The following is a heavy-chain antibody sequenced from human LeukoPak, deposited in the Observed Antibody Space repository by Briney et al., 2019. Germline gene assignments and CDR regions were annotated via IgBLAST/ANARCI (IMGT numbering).Heavy chain of an antibody. CDR3: ARVQGTTGTTSRIFDY. V-gene: IGHV4-34*01. J-gene: IGHJ4*02. Sequence: SETLSLTCAVYGGSFSGYYWSWIRQPPGKGLEWIGEINHSGSTNYNPSLKSRVTISVDTSKNQFSLKLSSVTAADTAVYYCARVQGTTGTTSRIFDYCGQETLVTVSS. CDR1: GGSFSGYY. D-gene: IGHD1-1*01. CDR2: INHSGST.